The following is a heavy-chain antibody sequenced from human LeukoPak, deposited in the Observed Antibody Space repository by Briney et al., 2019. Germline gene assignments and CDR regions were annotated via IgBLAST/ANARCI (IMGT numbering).Heavy chain of an antibody. V-gene: IGHV5-51*01. CDR2: IDPRDSDT. D-gene: IGHD5-12*01. CDR1: GYSFSSYW. CDR3: ARRYTWPSPPDY. Sequence: GESLKISCKGSGYSFSSYWIGWVRQMPGKGLEWMGIIDPRDSDTRYSPSFRGQVTISADKSISTAYLQWSSLKASDTAMYYCARRYTWPSPPDYWGQGTLVTVSS. J-gene: IGHJ4*02.